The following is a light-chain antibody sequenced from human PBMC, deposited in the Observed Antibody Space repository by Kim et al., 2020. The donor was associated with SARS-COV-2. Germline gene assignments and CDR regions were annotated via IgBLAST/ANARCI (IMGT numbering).Light chain of an antibody. CDR2: DAS. V-gene: IGKV3-11*01. CDR3: QQRSNWPLT. Sequence: LSPGERAPLSCRASQSVSSYLAWYQQKPGQAPRLLIYDASNRATGIPARFSGSGSGTDFTLTISSLEPEDFAVYYCQQRSNWPLTFGGGAKVDIK. CDR1: QSVSSY. J-gene: IGKJ4*01.